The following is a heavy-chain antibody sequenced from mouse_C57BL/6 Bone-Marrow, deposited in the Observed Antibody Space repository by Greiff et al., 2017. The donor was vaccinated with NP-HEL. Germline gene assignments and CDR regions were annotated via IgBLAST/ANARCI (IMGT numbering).Heavy chain of an antibody. CDR2: IRNKANGYTT. Sequence: EVKLVESGGGLVQPGGSLSLSCAASGFTFTDYYMSWVRQPPGKALEWLGFIRNKANGYTTEYSASVKGRFTISRDNSQSILYLQMNALRAEDSATYYCARSLYGSSFLYYAMDYWGQGTSVTVSS. CDR3: ARSLYGSSFLYYAMDY. D-gene: IGHD1-1*01. V-gene: IGHV7-3*01. CDR1: GFTFTDYY. J-gene: IGHJ4*01.